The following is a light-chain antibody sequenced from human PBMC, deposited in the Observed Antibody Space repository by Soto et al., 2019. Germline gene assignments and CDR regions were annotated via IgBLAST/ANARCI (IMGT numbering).Light chain of an antibody. CDR2: GNS. CDR3: QSHDSSQAGRV. CDR1: SSNIGAGYD. Sequence: QSVLTQPPSVSGAPGQRVTISCTGSSSNIGAGYDVHWYQQLPGTAPKLLIYGNSNRPSGVPDRFSGSKSGSSASLAITGLQAEDEADYFCQSHDSSQAGRVFGGGTNVTVL. V-gene: IGLV1-40*01. J-gene: IGLJ3*02.